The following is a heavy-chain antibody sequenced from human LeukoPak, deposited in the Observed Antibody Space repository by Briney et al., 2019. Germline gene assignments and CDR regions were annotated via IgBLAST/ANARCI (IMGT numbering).Heavy chain of an antibody. CDR3: ASTRFVNWIHVGYMDV. D-gene: IGHD5-18*01. CDR1: GGSISSGSYY. CDR2: IYTSGST. V-gene: IGHV4-61*02. Sequence: SETLSLTCTVSGGSISSGSYYWSWIRQPAGKGLEWIGRIYTSGSTNYNPSLKSRVTISLDMSKNQFSLQVSSVTAADTAVYYCASTRFVNWIHVGYMDVWGKGTTVTVSS. J-gene: IGHJ6*03.